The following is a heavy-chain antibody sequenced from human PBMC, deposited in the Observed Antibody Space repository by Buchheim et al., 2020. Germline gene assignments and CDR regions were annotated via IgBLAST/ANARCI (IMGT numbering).Heavy chain of an antibody. D-gene: IGHD1-26*01. Sequence: QVQLVESGGGVVQPGRSLRLSCAASGFTFSSYGMHWVRQAPGKGLEWVAVIWYDGSNKYYADSVKGRFTISRDNSKNTLYLQMNSLRAEDTAVYYCARDGFSGGSYYWTFDYWGQGTL. CDR2: IWYDGSNK. V-gene: IGHV3-33*01. CDR3: ARDGFSGGSYYWTFDY. CDR1: GFTFSSYG. J-gene: IGHJ4*02.